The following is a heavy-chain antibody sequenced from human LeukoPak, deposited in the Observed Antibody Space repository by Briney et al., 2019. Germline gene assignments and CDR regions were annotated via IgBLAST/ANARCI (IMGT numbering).Heavy chain of an antibody. CDR2: ISGSGGST. CDR1: GFTFSSYA. CDR3: AKSYTSGWYGFDY. J-gene: IGHJ4*02. Sequence: GGSLRLSCAASGFTFSSYAMSWVRQAPGKGLEWVLAISGSGGSTYYADSVKGRFTISRDNSKNTLYLQMNSLRAEDTAVYYCAKSYTSGWYGFDYWGQGTLVTVSS. V-gene: IGHV3-23*01. D-gene: IGHD6-19*01.